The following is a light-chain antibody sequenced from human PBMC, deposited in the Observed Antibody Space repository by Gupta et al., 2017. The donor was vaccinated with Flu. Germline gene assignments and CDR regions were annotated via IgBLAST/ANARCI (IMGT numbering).Light chain of an antibody. V-gene: IGKV1-5*01. J-gene: IGKJ4*01. CDR1: QRITF. CDR2: EAT. Sequence: DIQMSQSPSFLSASIGDRVTTTCRASQRITFLSWYQHNAGQAPTLLISEATKLRGGVPSRFSGSGSGTEFTLTISSLQPEDFATYYCQQDDSYLLTFGGGTKVEIK. CDR3: QQDDSYLLT.